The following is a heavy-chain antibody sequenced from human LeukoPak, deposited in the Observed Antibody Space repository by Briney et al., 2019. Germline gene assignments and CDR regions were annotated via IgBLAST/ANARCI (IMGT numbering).Heavy chain of an antibody. Sequence: SVKVSCKASGGTFSSYAISWVRQAPGQGLEWMGRISPIFGTANYAQKFQGRVTITTDESTSTAYMELGSLMSEDTAVYYCAGVPYYYDSSGYYYIDYWGQGTLVTVSS. CDR1: GGTFSSYA. V-gene: IGHV1-69*05. D-gene: IGHD3-22*01. CDR3: AGVPYYYDSSGYYYIDY. J-gene: IGHJ4*02. CDR2: ISPIFGTA.